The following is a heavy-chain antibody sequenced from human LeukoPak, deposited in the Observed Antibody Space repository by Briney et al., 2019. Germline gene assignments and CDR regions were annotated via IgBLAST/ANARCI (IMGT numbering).Heavy chain of an antibody. Sequence: GGSLRLSCAASGFTFSSYAMRWVRQVPGKGLEWVSGINWNGGSTHYADSVKGRFTLSRDNAKNSLYLQMNSLRVEDTALYYCARDPSGVAAAGYFDYWGQGTLVTVSS. J-gene: IGHJ4*02. CDR3: ARDPSGVAAAGYFDY. CDR2: INWNGGST. CDR1: GFTFSSYA. D-gene: IGHD6-13*01. V-gene: IGHV3-20*04.